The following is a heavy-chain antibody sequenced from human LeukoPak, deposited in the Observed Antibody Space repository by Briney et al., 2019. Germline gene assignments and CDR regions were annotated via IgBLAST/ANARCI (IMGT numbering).Heavy chain of an antibody. CDR3: ARGPNPHFWSGYPVHFDY. V-gene: IGHV4-31*03. Sequence: PSETLSLTCTVSGGSISSGGYYWSWIRQHPGKGLEWIGYIYYSGSTYYNPSLKSRVTISVDTSKNQFSLKLSSVTAADTAVYYCARGPNPHFWSGYPVHFDYWGQGTLVTVSS. J-gene: IGHJ4*02. CDR2: IYYSGST. CDR1: GGSISSGGYY. D-gene: IGHD3-3*02.